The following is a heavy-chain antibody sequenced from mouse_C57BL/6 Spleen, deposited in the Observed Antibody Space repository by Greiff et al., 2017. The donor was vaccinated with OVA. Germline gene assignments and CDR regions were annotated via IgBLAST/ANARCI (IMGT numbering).Heavy chain of an antibody. D-gene: IGHD3-2*02. CDR2: INPSSGYT. V-gene: IGHV1-4*01. CDR1: GYTFTSYT. J-gene: IGHJ3*01. CDR3: ARQTAQATGFAY. Sequence: QVQLKESGADLARPGASVKMSCKASGYTFTSYTMHWVKQRPGQGLEWIGYINPSSGYTKYNQKFKDKATLTADKSSSTAYMQLSSLTSEDSAVYYCARQTAQATGFAYWGQGTLVTVSA.